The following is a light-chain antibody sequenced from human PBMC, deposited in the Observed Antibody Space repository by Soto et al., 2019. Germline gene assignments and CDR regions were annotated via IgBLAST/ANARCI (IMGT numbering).Light chain of an antibody. Sequence: EIVLTQSPGTLSLSPRERATLSCRASQSVSSSYLAWYQQKPGQAPRLLIYGASSRATGIPDRFSGSGSGTDFTLTISRLEPEDFAVYYCQHYGSSPSFPFGPGTKVDIK. J-gene: IGKJ3*01. CDR1: QSVSSSY. CDR2: GAS. V-gene: IGKV3-20*01. CDR3: QHYGSSPSFP.